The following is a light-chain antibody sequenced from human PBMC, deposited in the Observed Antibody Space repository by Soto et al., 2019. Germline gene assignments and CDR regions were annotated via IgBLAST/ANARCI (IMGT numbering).Light chain of an antibody. J-gene: IGKJ3*01. CDR2: DAS. CDR1: QSVSNY. CDR3: QQRSNCL. V-gene: IGKV3-11*01. Sequence: ENVLTQSPATLSLPPGERATLSCRASQSVSNYVAWYQQKPGQAPRLLIYDASNWATGVPARFSGSGSGTDFTLTISSLEPEDFAVYYCQQRSNCLFGPGTKVDIK.